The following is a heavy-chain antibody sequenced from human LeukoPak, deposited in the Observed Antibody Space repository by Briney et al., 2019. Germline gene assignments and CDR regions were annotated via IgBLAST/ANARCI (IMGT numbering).Heavy chain of an antibody. CDR3: ARDEPGYCSSTSCPDGSADY. Sequence: ASVKVSCKASGYTFTGYYMHWVRQAPGQGLEWMGRINPNSGGTNYAQKFQGRVTMTRDTSISTAYMELSRLRSDDTAVYYRARDEPGYCSSTSCPDGSADYWGQGTLVTVSS. CDR1: GYTFTGYY. D-gene: IGHD2-2*01. CDR2: INPNSGGT. J-gene: IGHJ4*02. V-gene: IGHV1-2*06.